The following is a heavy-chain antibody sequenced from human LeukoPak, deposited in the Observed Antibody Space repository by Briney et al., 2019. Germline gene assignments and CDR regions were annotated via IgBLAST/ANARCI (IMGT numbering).Heavy chain of an antibody. CDR3: ARGRGYSSSWGLDY. Sequence: SETLSLTCAVYGGSLSGYYWSWIRQPPGKGLEWIGEINHSGSTNYNPSLKSRVTISVDTSKNQFSLKLSSVTAADTAVYYCARGRGYSSSWGLDYWGQGTLVTVSS. CDR1: GGSLSGYY. D-gene: IGHD6-13*01. V-gene: IGHV4-34*01. J-gene: IGHJ4*02. CDR2: INHSGST.